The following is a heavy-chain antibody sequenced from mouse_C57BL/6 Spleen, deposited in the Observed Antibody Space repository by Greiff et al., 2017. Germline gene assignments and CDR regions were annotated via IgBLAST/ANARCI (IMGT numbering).Heavy chain of an antibody. D-gene: IGHD1-2*01. CDR3: ASLDYYGNYFDY. V-gene: IGHV1-47*01. J-gene: IGHJ2*01. Sequence: VKLQQSGAELVKPGASVKMSCKASGYTFTTYPIEWMKQNHGKSLEWIGNFHPYNGDTKYNEKFKGKATLTVDKSSSTVYLELSRLTSDDSAVFYCASLDYYGNYFDYWGQGTTLTVSS. CDR2: FHPYNGDT. CDR1: GYTFTTYP.